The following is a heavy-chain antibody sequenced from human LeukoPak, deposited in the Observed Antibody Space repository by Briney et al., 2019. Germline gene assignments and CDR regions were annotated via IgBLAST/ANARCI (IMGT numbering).Heavy chain of an antibody. D-gene: IGHD4-17*01. J-gene: IGHJ6*02. CDR3: TRQGYGEYYGLDV. CDR2: IRSKANSYAT. CDR1: GFTFSGFA. V-gene: IGHV3-73*01. Sequence: PGGSLRLSCAASGFTFSGFAMHWVRQASGKGLEWVGRIRSKANSYATAYAASVKDRFTISRDDSQNTAYLQMNSLKSEDTAVYYCTRQGYGEYYGLDVWGQGTTVTVSS.